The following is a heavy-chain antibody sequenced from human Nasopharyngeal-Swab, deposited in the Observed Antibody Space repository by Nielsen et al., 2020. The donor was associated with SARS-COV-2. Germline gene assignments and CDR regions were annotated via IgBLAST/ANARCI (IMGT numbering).Heavy chain of an antibody. V-gene: IGHV3-33*01. J-gene: IGHJ4*02. D-gene: IGHD1-14*01. CDR1: GFTLSSYG. CDR3: ARDRGNSEPIDY. CDR2: IWHDGNNK. Sequence: GESLNISCVASGFTLSSYGMHWVRQAPGKGLEWVAVIWHDGNNKYYADSVKGRFTISRDNSKNTLYLEMNTLRAEDTALYICARDRGNSEPIDYWGQGILVTVAS.